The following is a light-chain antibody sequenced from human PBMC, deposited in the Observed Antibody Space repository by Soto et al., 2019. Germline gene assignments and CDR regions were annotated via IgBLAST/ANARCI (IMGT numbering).Light chain of an antibody. CDR2: GAS. Sequence: EIVLTQSPGTLSLSPGERATLSCRASQSVRSGYFAWYQQKPGQAPRLLIVGASSRATGIPDRFSGGGAGTDFTLNISRLEPEDFALYYCHQYGNSPLTFGGGTTVEIK. V-gene: IGKV3-20*01. CDR1: QSVRSGY. J-gene: IGKJ4*01. CDR3: HQYGNSPLT.